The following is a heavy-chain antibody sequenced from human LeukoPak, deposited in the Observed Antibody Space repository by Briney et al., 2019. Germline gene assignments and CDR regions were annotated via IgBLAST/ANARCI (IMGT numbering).Heavy chain of an antibody. J-gene: IGHJ4*02. CDR1: GGSISSSIR. CDR3: TAQGGWYIDY. CDR2: IHHEGST. D-gene: IGHD6-19*01. Sequence: SETLTLTCGVSGGSISSSIRWSWVRQPPGKGLEWIGEIHHEGSTKYSPSLKSRVTISVDKSKNQFSLKLNSMTAADTAVYYCTAQGGWYIDYWGQGTLVTVSS. V-gene: IGHV4/OR15-8*01.